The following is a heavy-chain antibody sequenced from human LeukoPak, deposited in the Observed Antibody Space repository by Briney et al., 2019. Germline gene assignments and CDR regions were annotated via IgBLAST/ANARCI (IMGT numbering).Heavy chain of an antibody. D-gene: IGHD6-19*01. CDR3: ARSAVAGVVVAGIWVGWFDP. V-gene: IGHV1-69*04. CDR2: IIPILGIA. CDR1: GVTFSSCA. Sequence: ASVKVSCKASGVTFSSCAISWVRQAPGQGLEWMGRIIPILGIANYAQKFQGRVTITADKSTRRAYMELSRLRHEDTAVYYCARSAVAGVVVAGIWVGWFDPWGQGTLVTVSS. J-gene: IGHJ5*02.